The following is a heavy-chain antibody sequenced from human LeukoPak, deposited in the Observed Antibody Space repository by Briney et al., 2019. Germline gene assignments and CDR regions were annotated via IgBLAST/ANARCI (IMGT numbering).Heavy chain of an antibody. V-gene: IGHV3-23*01. Sequence: GGSLRLSCAAPGLTFSSYALSWVRPAPGKGLDWVSSISVDSITYYLDSVKGRFTISRDNSKSTLYLQMHSLRAEDTALYYCAKCNLNNCREGFDIWGQGTMVTVSS. CDR3: AKCNLNNCREGFDI. D-gene: IGHD1-1*01. J-gene: IGHJ3*02. CDR1: GLTFSSYA. CDR2: ISVDSIT.